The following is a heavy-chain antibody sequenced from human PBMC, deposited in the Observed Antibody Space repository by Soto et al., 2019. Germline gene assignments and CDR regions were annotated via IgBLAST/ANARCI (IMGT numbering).Heavy chain of an antibody. CDR3: ARLGVHSIPNYYYYYMDV. D-gene: IGHD3-16*01. J-gene: IGHJ6*03. CDR2: IYYSGST. Sequence: SQTLSLTCTVSGGSISSGGYYWSWIRQHPGKGLEWIGYIYYSGSTYYNPSLKSRVTISVDTSKNQFSLKLSSVTAADTAVYYCARLGVHSIPNYYYYYMDVWGKGTTVTVSS. V-gene: IGHV4-31*03. CDR1: GGSISSGGYY.